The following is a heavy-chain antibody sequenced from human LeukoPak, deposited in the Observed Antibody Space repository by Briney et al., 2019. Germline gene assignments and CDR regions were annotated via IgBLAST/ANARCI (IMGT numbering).Heavy chain of an antibody. V-gene: IGHV4-4*07. CDR1: GCSFRSYY. D-gene: IGHD2-21*02. Sequence: SDTLSLPCNVPGCSFRSYYWSGIRQPAGRGWEWFGRIYISGRTKYNPSLQSRVTTSVDTTTKPLSMRLCTVTATDTAVYYCAGDVSYCGGDCYTDAFDIWGQGTMVTVSS. CDR3: AGDVSYCGGDCYTDAFDI. J-gene: IGHJ3*02. CDR2: IYISGRT.